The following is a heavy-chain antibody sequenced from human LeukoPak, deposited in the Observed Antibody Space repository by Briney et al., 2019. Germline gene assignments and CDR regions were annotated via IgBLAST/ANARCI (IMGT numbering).Heavy chain of an antibody. J-gene: IGHJ3*02. D-gene: IGHD6-19*01. CDR2: IIPILGIA. V-gene: IGHV1-69*04. CDR3: ARDLAVAAKIAGAFDI. CDR1: GGTFSSYA. Sequence: VASVKVSCKASGGTFSSYAISWVRQAPGQGLEWMGRIIPILGIANYAQKFQGRVTITADKSTSTAYMELSSLRSEDTAVYYCARDLAVAAKIAGAFDIWGQGTMVTVSS.